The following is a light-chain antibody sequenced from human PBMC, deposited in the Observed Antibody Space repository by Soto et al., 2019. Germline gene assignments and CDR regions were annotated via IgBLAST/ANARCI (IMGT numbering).Light chain of an antibody. Sequence: DIVLTQSPLSLPVTPGEPASISCRFSQSLLHSNGNIYLDWYLQKPGQSPQLLIYLGSIRACGVSERFSGSGSGTDFTLKITRVEAEDVGVYYCMQAIQAPRTFGLGTKVEIK. J-gene: IGKJ1*01. CDR1: QSLLHSNGNIY. CDR3: MQAIQAPRT. CDR2: LGS. V-gene: IGKV2-28*01.